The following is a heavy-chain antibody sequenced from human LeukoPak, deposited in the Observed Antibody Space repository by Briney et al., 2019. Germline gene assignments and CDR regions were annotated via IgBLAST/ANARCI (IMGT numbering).Heavy chain of an antibody. CDR1: AGTFSSYA. J-gene: IGHJ4*02. Sequence: SVTVSCKASAGTFSSYALSWVRQAPGQGLEWMGRIIPIFGIANYAQKFQGRVTITADKSTSTAYMELSSLRSEDTAVYYCARHQEAFGGYVGYWAQGTLVTVSS. CDR3: ARHQEAFGGYVGY. V-gene: IGHV1-69*04. D-gene: IGHD5-12*01. CDR2: IIPIFGIA.